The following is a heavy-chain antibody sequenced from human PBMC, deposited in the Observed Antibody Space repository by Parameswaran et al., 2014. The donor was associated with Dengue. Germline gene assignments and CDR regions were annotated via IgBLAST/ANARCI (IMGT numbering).Heavy chain of an antibody. Sequence: WVRQAPGQGLEWMGGIIPILGTADYAQKFQGRVTITADESTSTAFMELSSLRSEDTALYYCAIEGPGIAVAGLNYLDFWGPGNPGHRL. CDR3: AIEGPGIAVAGLNYLDF. J-gene: IGHJ4*02. V-gene: IGHV1-69*01. CDR2: IIPILGTA. D-gene: IGHD6-19*01.